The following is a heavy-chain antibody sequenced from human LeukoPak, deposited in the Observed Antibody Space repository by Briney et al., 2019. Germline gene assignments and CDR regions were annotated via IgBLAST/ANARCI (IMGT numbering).Heavy chain of an antibody. CDR3: ARSTRSSALRT. Sequence: PSETLSLTCTVSGGSISSYYWSWIRQPPGKGLEWIGYIYYSGSTNYKPSLKSRLTISIDRSRNQFSLRLSSVTAADTAVYFCARSTRSSALRTWGQGIPVTVSS. CDR1: GGSISSYY. V-gene: IGHV4-59*01. D-gene: IGHD2-15*01. J-gene: IGHJ4*02. CDR2: IYYSGST.